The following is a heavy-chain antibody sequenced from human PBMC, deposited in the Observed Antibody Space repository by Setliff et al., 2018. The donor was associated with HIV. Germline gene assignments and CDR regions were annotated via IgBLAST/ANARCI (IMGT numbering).Heavy chain of an antibody. D-gene: IGHD6-19*01. CDR3: ASTGYSSGWSFDY. CDR1: GGSISSSSYY. CDR2: IYYSGGT. J-gene: IGHJ4*02. Sequence: NPSETLSLTCTVSGGSISSSSYYWGWIRQPPGKGLEWIGSIYYSGGTYYNPSLKSRVTISVDTSKNQFSLKLSSVTAADTAVYYCASTGYSSGWSFDYWGQGTLVTVSS. V-gene: IGHV4-39*07.